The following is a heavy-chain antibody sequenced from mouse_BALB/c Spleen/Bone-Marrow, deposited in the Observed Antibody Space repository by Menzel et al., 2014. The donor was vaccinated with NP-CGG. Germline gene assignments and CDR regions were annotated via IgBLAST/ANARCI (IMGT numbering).Heavy chain of an antibody. CDR3: ARHSYYGSSLFDY. J-gene: IGHJ2*01. CDR2: IDPYNGGT. CDR1: GYAFTSYN. Sequence: EVQLQQSGPELVKPGASVKVSCKASGYAFTSYNMYWVKQSHGKSLEWIGYIDPYNGGTSYNQKFKGKATLTVDKSSSTAYGHLNSLTAEDSAVDYCARHSYYGSSLFDYWGQGTTLTVSS. V-gene: IGHV1S135*01. D-gene: IGHD1-1*01.